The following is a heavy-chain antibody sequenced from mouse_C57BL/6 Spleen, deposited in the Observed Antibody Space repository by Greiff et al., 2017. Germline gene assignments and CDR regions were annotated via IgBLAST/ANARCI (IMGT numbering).Heavy chain of an antibody. Sequence: EVKVVESGGGLVKPGGSLKLSCAASGFTFSDYGMHWVRQAPEKGLEWVAYISSGSSTIYYADTVKGRFTISRDNAKNTLFLQMTSLRSEDTAMYYCARCGSSLYYAMDYWGQGTSVTVSS. D-gene: IGHD1-1*01. CDR3: ARCGSSLYYAMDY. CDR2: ISSGSSTI. V-gene: IGHV5-17*01. CDR1: GFTFSDYG. J-gene: IGHJ4*01.